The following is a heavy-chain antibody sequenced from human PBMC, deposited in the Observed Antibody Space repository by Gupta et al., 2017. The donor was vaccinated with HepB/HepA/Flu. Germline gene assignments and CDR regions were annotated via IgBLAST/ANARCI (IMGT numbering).Heavy chain of an antibody. CDR1: GFILSSYE. CDR3: VRNTPGDY. Sequence: EVQLVESGGGLVQPGGSLRLSCAASGFILSSYEMNWVRQAPGKGLDWVSYISGSDNTIYYADSVKGRFTISRDNAKNSLYLQMNSLRAEDTAVYYCVRNTPGDYWGRGTLVTVSS. CDR2: ISGSDNTI. D-gene: IGHD2-2*02. J-gene: IGHJ4*02. V-gene: IGHV3-48*03.